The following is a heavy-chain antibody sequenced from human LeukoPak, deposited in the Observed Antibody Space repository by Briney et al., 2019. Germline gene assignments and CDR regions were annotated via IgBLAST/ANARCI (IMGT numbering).Heavy chain of an antibody. CDR2: VSNDGSNK. D-gene: IGHD3-10*01. Sequence: GRPLRLSCAASGFTFSSYFMYWVRQAPGKGLEWVAVVSNDGSNKYHADSVKGRFTISRDNSKNTLYLQMDSLRAEDTAVYYCARDRSKCMDVWGQGTTVTVSS. J-gene: IGHJ6*02. V-gene: IGHV3-30-3*01. CDR1: GFTFSSYF. CDR3: ARDRSKCMDV.